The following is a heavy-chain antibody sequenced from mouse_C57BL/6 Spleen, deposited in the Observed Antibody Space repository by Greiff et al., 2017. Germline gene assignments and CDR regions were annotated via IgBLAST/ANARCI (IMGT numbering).Heavy chain of an antibody. J-gene: IGHJ2*01. CDR1: GFTFSDYG. CDR2: ISSGSSTI. CDR3: ARPDYYGSSSLAY. D-gene: IGHD1-1*01. V-gene: IGHV5-17*01. Sequence: EVQRVEPGGGLVKPGGSLKLSCAASGFTFSDYGMHWVRQAPEKGLEWVAYISSGSSTIYYADTVKGRFTISIDTAKHTLFLQMTSLRSEDTAMYYCARPDYYGSSSLAYWGQGTTLTVSS.